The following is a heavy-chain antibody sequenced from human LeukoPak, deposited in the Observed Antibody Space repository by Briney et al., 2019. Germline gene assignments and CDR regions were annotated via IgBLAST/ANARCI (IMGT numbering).Heavy chain of an antibody. J-gene: IGHJ4*02. CDR1: GFTFFSYA. CDR2: ISGNGGST. CDR3: AKDSGYCSSTSCLGYFDY. D-gene: IGHD2-2*01. Sequence: GGSLRLSCAASGFTFFSYAMSWVRQAPGKGLEWVSSISGNGGSTYYADSVKGRFTISRDNCKNTVYLQMNSLRAEDTAVYCCAKDSGYCSSTSCLGYFDYWGQGTLVTVSS. V-gene: IGHV3-23*01.